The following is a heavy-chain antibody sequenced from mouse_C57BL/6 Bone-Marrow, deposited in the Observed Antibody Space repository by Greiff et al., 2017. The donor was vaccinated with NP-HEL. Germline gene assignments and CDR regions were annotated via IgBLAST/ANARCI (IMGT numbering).Heavy chain of an antibody. CDR2: INPSSGYT. CDR1: GYTFTSYW. Sequence: QVQLKESGAELAKPGASVKLSCKASGYTFTSYWMHWVKQRPGQGLEWIGYINPSSGYTKYTQTFKDKATLTADKSSSTAYMPLSSLTYEVSAVYYCARATGPYAMGYWGQGTSVTVSS. V-gene: IGHV1-7*01. CDR3: ARATGPYAMGY. D-gene: IGHD4-1*01. J-gene: IGHJ4*01.